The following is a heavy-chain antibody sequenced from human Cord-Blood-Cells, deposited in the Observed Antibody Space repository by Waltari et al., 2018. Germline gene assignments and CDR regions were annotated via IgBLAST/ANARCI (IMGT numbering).Heavy chain of an antibody. V-gene: IGHV4-39*01. CDR2: IYYSGST. J-gene: IGHJ2*01. Sequence: QLQLQASCPGLVKPSETLSLTCTVSGGSISSSRYYWGWLRPPPGKGLEWIGNIYYSGSTYYNPSLKMRVTISVVTSKNQFSLKLSSVTAADTAVYYCARHDRSGYYWYFDLWGRGTLVTVSS. CDR3: ARHDRSGYYWYFDL. CDR1: GGSISSSRYY. D-gene: IGHD3-3*01.